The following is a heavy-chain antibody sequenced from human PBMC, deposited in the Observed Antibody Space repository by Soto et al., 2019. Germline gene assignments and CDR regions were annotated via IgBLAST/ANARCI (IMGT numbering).Heavy chain of an antibody. CDR3: AKSPYYDSASGDGENWFDP. V-gene: IGHV3-23*01. CDR1: GFTFSSYA. J-gene: IGHJ5*02. D-gene: IGHD3-22*01. CDR2: ISGSGGST. Sequence: GGSLRLSCASSGFTFSSYAMSWVRQAPGKGLEWVSAISGSGGSTYYADSVKGRFTISRDNSKNTLYLQMNSLRAEDTAVYYCAKSPYYDSASGDGENWFDPWGQGTLVTVSS.